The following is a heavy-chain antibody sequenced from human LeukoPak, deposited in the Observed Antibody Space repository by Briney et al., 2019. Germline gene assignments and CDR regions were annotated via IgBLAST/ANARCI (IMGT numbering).Heavy chain of an antibody. D-gene: IGHD3-22*01. CDR2: ISSSTSYI. V-gene: IGHV3-21*01. J-gene: IGHJ4*02. Sequence: GGSLRLSCAASGFTFSSYSMNWIRQAPGKGLEWVSSISSSTSYIYYADSVKGRFTISKDNAKNSLYLQMNSLRAEDTAVYYCARGSSGPVHYFDYWGQGTLVTVSS. CDR1: GFTFSSYS. CDR3: ARGSSGPVHYFDY.